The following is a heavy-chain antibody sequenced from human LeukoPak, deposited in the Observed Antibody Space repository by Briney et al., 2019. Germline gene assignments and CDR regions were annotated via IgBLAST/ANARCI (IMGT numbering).Heavy chain of an antibody. CDR3: ARVEQQSSALYYYYYYMDV. Sequence: GGSLRLSCAASGFTFDDYAMHWVRQAPGKGLEWVSGISWNSFTIGYADSVKGRFTISRDNAKNSLYLQMNSLRVEDTALYYCARVEQQSSALYYYYYYMDVWGKGTTVTISS. J-gene: IGHJ6*03. CDR2: ISWNSFTI. D-gene: IGHD6-13*01. CDR1: GFTFDDYA. V-gene: IGHV3-9*01.